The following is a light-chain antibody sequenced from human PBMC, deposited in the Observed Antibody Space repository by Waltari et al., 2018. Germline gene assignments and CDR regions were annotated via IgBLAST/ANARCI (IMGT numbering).Light chain of an antibody. Sequence: DIVMTQTPLSLSVTPGQPASISCKSSQSLLNSDGKTYLYWYLQKPGQPPQLLIYEVSNRLSRVANMISGSASGTDFTLKISRVEAEDVGVFYCMQSIQLPWTFGQGTKVEIK. J-gene: IGKJ1*01. CDR3: MQSIQLPWT. V-gene: IGKV2D-29*01. CDR2: EVS. CDR1: QSLLNSDGKTY.